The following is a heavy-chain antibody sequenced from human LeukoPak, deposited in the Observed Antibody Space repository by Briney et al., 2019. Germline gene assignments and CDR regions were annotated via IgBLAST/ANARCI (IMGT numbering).Heavy chain of an antibody. V-gene: IGHV4-39*07. CDR2: IYYSGST. J-gene: IGHJ4*02. CDR3: ARVDTEYYFDY. D-gene: IGHD5-18*01. CDR1: GGSISSSSYY. Sequence: PSETLSLTCTVSGGSISSSSYYWGWIRQPPGKGLEWIGSIYYSGSTYYNPSLKSRVTISVDTSKNQFSLKLSSVTAADTAVYYCARVDTEYYFDYWGQGTLVTVSS.